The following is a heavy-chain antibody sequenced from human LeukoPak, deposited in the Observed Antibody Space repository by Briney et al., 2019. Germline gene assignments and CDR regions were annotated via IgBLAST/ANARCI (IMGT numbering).Heavy chain of an antibody. Sequence: PGGSLRLSCAAPGFTFSSYAMSWVRQAPGKGLEWVSAISGSGDSTDFADSVKGRFTISRDNSKNTLYLQMNSLRAEDTAVYYCAKDHGCNYGYNSYWGQGTLVTVSS. V-gene: IGHV3-23*01. CDR3: AKDHGCNYGYNSY. CDR2: ISGSGDST. J-gene: IGHJ4*02. CDR1: GFTFSSYA. D-gene: IGHD5-18*01.